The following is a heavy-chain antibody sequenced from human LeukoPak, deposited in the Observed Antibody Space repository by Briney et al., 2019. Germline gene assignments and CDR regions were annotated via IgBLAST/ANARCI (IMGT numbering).Heavy chain of an antibody. Sequence: GGSLRLSCAASGFTVSSNYMSWVRQAPGKGLEWVSALYRGGNTYYADSVKGRFIISRDNSKNTLYLQVGSLRAEDMAVYYCARGSRNHYDGSGYYYYWGQGTLVTVSS. CDR3: ARGSRNHYDGSGYYYY. V-gene: IGHV3-53*05. CDR1: GFTVSSNY. CDR2: LYRGGNT. J-gene: IGHJ4*02. D-gene: IGHD3-22*01.